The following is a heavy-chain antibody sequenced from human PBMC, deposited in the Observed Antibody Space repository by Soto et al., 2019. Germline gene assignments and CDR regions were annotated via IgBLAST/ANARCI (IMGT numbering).Heavy chain of an antibody. V-gene: IGHV4-31*03. J-gene: IGHJ5*02. D-gene: IGHD1-7*01. Sequence: QVQLQESGPGLVKPSQTLSLTCTVSGGSISSGGYYWSWIRQHPGKGLEWIGYIYYSGSTYYNPSLKSRVTISVDTSKNQFSLKLSSVTAADTAVYYCARVLPTGPLTGTRGVTWFDPWGQGTLVTVSS. CDR2: IYYSGST. CDR3: ARVLPTGPLTGTRGVTWFDP. CDR1: GGSISSGGYY.